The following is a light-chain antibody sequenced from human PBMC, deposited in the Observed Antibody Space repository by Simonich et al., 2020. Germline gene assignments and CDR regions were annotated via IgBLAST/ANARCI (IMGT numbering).Light chain of an antibody. Sequence: QAVVTQEPSLTVSPGGTVTLTCGSSTGAVTSGHYPYWFQQKPGQAPRTLIYDNSNKHSWTPARFSGSRLGGKAALTLSGAQPEDEAEYYCLLYYGGAVVFGGGTKRTVL. V-gene: IGLV7-46*01. CDR1: TGAVTSGHY. CDR3: LLYYGGAVV. CDR2: DNS. J-gene: IGLJ2*01.